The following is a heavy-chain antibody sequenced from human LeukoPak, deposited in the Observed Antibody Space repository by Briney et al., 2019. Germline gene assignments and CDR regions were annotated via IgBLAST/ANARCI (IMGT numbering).Heavy chain of an antibody. CDR3: APDTYH. CDR1: GYTHSY. J-gene: IGHJ5*02. Sequence: ASVKVSCKASGYTHSYMHWVRQAPGQGLEWMGAVNPSGSSTTYARQFQGRVTVTTDTSTSTVYMEMSSLRSEDTAIYYCAPDTYHWGQGTLVTVSS. CDR2: VNPSGSST. V-gene: IGHV1-46*02.